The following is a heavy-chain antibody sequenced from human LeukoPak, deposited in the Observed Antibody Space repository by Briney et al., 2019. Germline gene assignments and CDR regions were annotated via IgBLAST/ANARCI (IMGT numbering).Heavy chain of an antibody. CDR2: IPYSGST. CDR1: GGSISTYY. CDR3: ARCKDYYVSGSYYKTFDY. J-gene: IGHJ4*02. Sequence: SETLSLTCTVSGGSISTYYWGWIRQPPGKGLEWIGSIPYSGSTYYNPSLKSRLTISVDTSKNQFSLKLSSVTAADTAVYYCARCKDYYVSGSYYKTFDYWGQGTLVTVSS. D-gene: IGHD3-10*01. V-gene: IGHV4-39*07.